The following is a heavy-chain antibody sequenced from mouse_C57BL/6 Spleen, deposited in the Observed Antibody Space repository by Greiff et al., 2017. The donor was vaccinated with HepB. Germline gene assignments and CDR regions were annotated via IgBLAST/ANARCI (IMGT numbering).Heavy chain of an antibody. CDR3: ARTYYSNYDLAY. CDR2: IYPGDGDT. J-gene: IGHJ3*01. CDR1: GYAFSSSW. V-gene: IGHV1-82*01. Sequence: QVQLQQSGPELVKPGASVKISCKASGYAFSSSWMNWVKQRPGKGLEWIGRIYPGDGDTNYNGKFKGKATLTADKSSSTAYMQLSSLASEDSAVYFCARTYYSNYDLAYWGQGTLVTVS. D-gene: IGHD2-5*01.